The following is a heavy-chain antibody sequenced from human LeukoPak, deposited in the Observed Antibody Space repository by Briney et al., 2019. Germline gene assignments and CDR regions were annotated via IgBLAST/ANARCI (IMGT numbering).Heavy chain of an antibody. CDR3: ARSVTTVVTHFDY. Sequence: PAETLSLTCAVSGSSLSSGYFWGWIRQPPGKGLEWIGSIYHSGSTYYNPSIKSRVTISVEKSKKQFSLKLSSVTAADTAVYYCARSVTTVVTHFDYWGQGTLVTVSS. D-gene: IGHD4-23*01. CDR2: IYHSGST. CDR1: GSSLSSGYF. V-gene: IGHV4-38-2*01. J-gene: IGHJ4*02.